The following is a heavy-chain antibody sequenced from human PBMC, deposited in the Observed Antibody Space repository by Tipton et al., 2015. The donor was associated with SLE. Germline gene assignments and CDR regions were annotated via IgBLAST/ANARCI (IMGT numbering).Heavy chain of an antibody. Sequence: RSLRLSCAASGFTFDDYAMHWVRQPPGKGLEWVSGISWNGGSVEYADSVKGRFTISRDSAKKSLDLQTNSLRPEDTAVYYCTKVRSGDYDFWSGYSFDALDIWGQGTAVTVSS. CDR3: TKVRSGDYDFWSGYSFDALDI. V-gene: IGHV3-9*01. CDR1: GFTFDDYA. J-gene: IGHJ3*02. CDR2: ISWNGGSV. D-gene: IGHD3-3*01.